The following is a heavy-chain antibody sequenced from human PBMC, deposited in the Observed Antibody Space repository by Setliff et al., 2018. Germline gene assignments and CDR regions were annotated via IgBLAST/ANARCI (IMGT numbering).Heavy chain of an antibody. J-gene: IGHJ6*03. CDR3: VREGVDSRSSTDYRYYMDV. Sequence: ASVKVSCKAPGATFSSYGISWVRQAPGQGLEWMGGTIPMFGTTEYAQKFQGRLTIITDESTNTAFMQLSSLRSDDTAMYYCVREGVDSRSSTDYRYYMDVWGKGTTVTVSS. V-gene: IGHV1-69*05. CDR1: GATFSSYG. D-gene: IGHD3-22*01. CDR2: TIPMFGTT.